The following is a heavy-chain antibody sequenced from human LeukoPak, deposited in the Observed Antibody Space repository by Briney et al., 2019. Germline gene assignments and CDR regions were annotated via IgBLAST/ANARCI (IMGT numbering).Heavy chain of an antibody. V-gene: IGHV3-21*01. D-gene: IGHD1-26*01. CDR2: ISSDSSYI. CDR3: ARDPYSGSYGDYYYYYMDV. Sequence: GGSLRLSCAASGFTFSRYSMNWVRQAPGKGLEWVSSISSDSSYIYDADSVKGRFTISRDNAKNSLYLQMNSLRAEDTAVYYCARDPYSGSYGDYYYYYMDVWGKGTTVTISS. CDR1: GFTFSRYS. J-gene: IGHJ6*03.